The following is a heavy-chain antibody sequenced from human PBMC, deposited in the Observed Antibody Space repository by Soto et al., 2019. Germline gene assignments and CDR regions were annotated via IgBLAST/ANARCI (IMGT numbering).Heavy chain of an antibody. D-gene: IGHD3-3*01. CDR1: GDSISSASYF. J-gene: IGHJ5*02. V-gene: IGHV4-39*01. CDR3: ATRITVFGLLIPPFDP. CDR2: VYFVGNS. Sequence: PSETLSLTCTVSGDSISSASYFWGWIRQPPGKGLEWIGSVYFVGNSYYNPSLKSRVSISVDASKNQFSLRLSSMTAADTGVYYCATRITVFGLLIPPFDPWGQGTQVTVSS.